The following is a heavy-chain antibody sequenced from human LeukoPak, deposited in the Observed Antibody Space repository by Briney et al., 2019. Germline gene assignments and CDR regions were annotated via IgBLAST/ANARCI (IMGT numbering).Heavy chain of an antibody. J-gene: IGHJ4*02. CDR2: IYSGGST. D-gene: IGHD7-27*01. CDR3: AKDGATWRDPGAY. Sequence: GGSLRLSCAASGFTVSSNYMSWVRQAPGKGLEWVSVIYSGGSTYYADSVKGRFTISRDNSKNTLYLQMNSLRSEDTAVYYCAKDGATWRDPGAYWGQGTLVTVSS. V-gene: IGHV3-53*05. CDR1: GFTVSSNY.